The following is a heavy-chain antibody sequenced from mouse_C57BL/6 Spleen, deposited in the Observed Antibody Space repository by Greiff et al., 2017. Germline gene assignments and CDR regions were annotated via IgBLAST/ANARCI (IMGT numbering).Heavy chain of an antibody. J-gene: IGHJ4*01. CDR1: GYTFTDYY. Sequence: VQLQQSGPVLVKPGASVKMSCKASGYTFTDYYMNWVKQSHGKSLEWIGVINPYNGGTSYNQKFKGKATLTVDKSSSTAYMALNSLTSEDSAVSYCARAHYSSGYYYAFDYWGQGTSVTVSS. D-gene: IGHD2-5*01. V-gene: IGHV1-19*01. CDR3: ARAHYSSGYYYAFDY. CDR2: INPYNGGT.